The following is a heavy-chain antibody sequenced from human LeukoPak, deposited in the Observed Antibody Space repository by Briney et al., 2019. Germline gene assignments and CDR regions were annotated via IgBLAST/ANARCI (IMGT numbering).Heavy chain of an antibody. CDR2: INPSGGDT. J-gene: IGHJ5*02. CDR1: GFTVSSYY. CDR3: ARDAAAAGTGLGWFDP. V-gene: IGHV1-46*01. D-gene: IGHD6-13*01. Sequence: GASAKVPCKASGFTVSSYYMHWVRQAPGQGLEWMGLINPSGGDTSYAQKFQGRVTMTRDTSTSTVYMELRSLRSEDTAMYYCARDAAAAGTGLGWFDPWGQGTLVTVSS.